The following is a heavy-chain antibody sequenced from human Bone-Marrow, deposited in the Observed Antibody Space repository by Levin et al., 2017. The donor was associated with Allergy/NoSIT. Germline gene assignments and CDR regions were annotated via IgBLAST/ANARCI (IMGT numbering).Heavy chain of an antibody. J-gene: IGHJ6*02. CDR2: INPNSGGT. V-gene: IGHV1-2*02. CDR1: GYTFTGYY. Sequence: GESLKISCKASGYTFTGYYMHWVRQAPGQGLEWMGWINPNSGGTNYAQKFQGRVTMTRDTSISTAYMELSRLRSDDTAVYYCARVPRGVAVSPYYYYGMDVWGQGTTVTVSS. CDR3: ARVPRGVAVSPYYYYGMDV. D-gene: IGHD2-15*01.